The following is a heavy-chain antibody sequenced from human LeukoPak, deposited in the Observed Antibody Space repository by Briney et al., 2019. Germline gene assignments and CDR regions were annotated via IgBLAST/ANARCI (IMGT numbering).Heavy chain of an antibody. CDR2: MNPNNART. CDR3: ARVAWDYVWGSYRHYWYFDL. Sequence: ASVKVSCKASGYTFSSNDFDWVRQAAGQGLEWMGWMNPNNARTGYAEKFQGRVTMTTDASTSTAYMELRSLRSDDTAVYYCARVAWDYVWGSYRHYWYFDLWGRGTLVTVSS. J-gene: IGHJ2*01. CDR1: GYTFSSND. V-gene: IGHV1-8*01. D-gene: IGHD3-16*02.